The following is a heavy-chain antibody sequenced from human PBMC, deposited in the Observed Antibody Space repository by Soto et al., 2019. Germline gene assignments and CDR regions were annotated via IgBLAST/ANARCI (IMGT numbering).Heavy chain of an antibody. J-gene: IGHJ4*02. D-gene: IGHD4-17*01. CDR3: AKFRGMTYGEYHLDY. V-gene: IGHV3-23*01. CDR1: GLPFGTFA. Sequence: QLLESGGALDHRGGSLRPPCEPSGLPFGTFAMAWVPKAPGKGLGWVSGIGGRGTTFYADSVKGRFTISRDNSKNTLHLQMNSLRAEDMAVYYCAKFRGMTYGEYHLDYWGQGTLVTVSS. CDR2: IGGRGTT.